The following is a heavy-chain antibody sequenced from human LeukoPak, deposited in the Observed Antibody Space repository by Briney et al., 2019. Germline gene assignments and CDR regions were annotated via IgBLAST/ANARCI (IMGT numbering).Heavy chain of an antibody. Sequence: SETLSLTCAVYGGSFSGYYWSWIRQPPGKGLEWIGEINHSGSTNYNPSLKSRVTISVDTSKNQFSLKLSSVTAADTAVYYCAGGGKDCSGGSCYFEKIAIDYWGQGTLVTVSS. J-gene: IGHJ4*02. D-gene: IGHD2-15*01. CDR2: INHSGST. CDR3: AGGGKDCSGGSCYFEKIAIDY. CDR1: GGSFSGYY. V-gene: IGHV4-34*01.